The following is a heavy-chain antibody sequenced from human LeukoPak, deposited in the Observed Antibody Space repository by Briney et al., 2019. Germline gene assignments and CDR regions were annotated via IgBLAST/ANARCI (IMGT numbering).Heavy chain of an antibody. V-gene: IGHV3-23*01. CDR3: AKDLGYYDSSGYYLNWFDP. CDR2: ISGSGGST. Sequence: GGSLRLSCAASGFTFSSYAMSWVRQAPGKGLEWVSAISGSGGSTYYADYVKGRSTISRDNSKNTLYLQMNSLRAEDTAVYYCAKDLGYYDSSGYYLNWFDPWGQGTLVTVSS. D-gene: IGHD3-22*01. CDR1: GFTFSSYA. J-gene: IGHJ5*02.